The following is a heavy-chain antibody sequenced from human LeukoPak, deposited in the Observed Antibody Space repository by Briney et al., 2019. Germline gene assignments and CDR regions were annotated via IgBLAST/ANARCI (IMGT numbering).Heavy chain of an antibody. CDR3: ATDRINSGGIVPWYYYGMDV. CDR1: GYTRTELS. CDR2: FDPEDGET. V-gene: IGHV1-24*01. D-gene: IGHD4-23*01. Sequence: ASVKVSCRVSGYTRTELSMHWVRQAPGKGLAWMGGFDPEDGETIYAQKFQGRVTMTEDTSTDTAYMELSSLRSEDTAVYYCATDRINSGGIVPWYYYGMDVWGQGTTVTVSS. J-gene: IGHJ6*02.